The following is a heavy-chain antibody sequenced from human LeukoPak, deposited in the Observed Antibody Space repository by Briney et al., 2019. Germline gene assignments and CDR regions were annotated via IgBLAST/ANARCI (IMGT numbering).Heavy chain of an antibody. CDR1: GGSIISSTFY. CDR2: IYYSGST. Sequence: PSETLSLACTVSGGSIISSTFYWGWVRQPPGKGLEWIGSIYYSGSTYYSPSLKSRVTISVDTSKNQFSLKVNSVTAADTAVYYCKIHSSGYYYVDYWGQGTLVTVSS. J-gene: IGHJ4*02. V-gene: IGHV4-39*01. D-gene: IGHD3-22*01. CDR3: KIHSSGYYYVDY.